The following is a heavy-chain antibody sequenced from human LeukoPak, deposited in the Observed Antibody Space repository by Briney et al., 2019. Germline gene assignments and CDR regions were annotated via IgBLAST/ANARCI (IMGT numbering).Heavy chain of an antibody. CDR1: GFTFSRSS. Sequence: GGSLRLSCAASGFTFSRSSMNWVRQAPGKGLEWVSAISGSGGSTYYADSVKGRFTISRDNSKNTLYLQMNSLRAEDTAVYYCAKAPRGRFDYWGQGTLVTVSS. V-gene: IGHV3-23*01. CDR2: ISGSGGST. CDR3: AKAPRGRFDY. J-gene: IGHJ4*02. D-gene: IGHD3-10*01.